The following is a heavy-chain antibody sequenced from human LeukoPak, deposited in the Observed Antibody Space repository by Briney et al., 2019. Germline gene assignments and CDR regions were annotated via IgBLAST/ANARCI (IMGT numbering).Heavy chain of an antibody. CDR1: GFTFSSYW. CDR3: ARGDCNGGSCYLSLTTIDY. V-gene: IGHV3-74*01. CDR2: INSDGSST. Sequence: GGSLRLSCAASGFTFSSYWMHWVRQAPGKGLVWVSRINSDGSSTSYADSVKGRFTISRENAKNSLYLQMNSLRAEDTAVYYCARGDCNGGSCYLSLTTIDYWGQGTLVTVSS. J-gene: IGHJ4*02. D-gene: IGHD2-15*01.